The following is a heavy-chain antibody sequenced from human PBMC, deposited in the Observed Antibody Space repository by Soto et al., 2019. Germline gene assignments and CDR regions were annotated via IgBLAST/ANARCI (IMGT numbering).Heavy chain of an antibody. J-gene: IGHJ3*02. CDR3: AREFAAYYYDSSGPSDAFDI. CDR1: GGTFSSYA. Sequence: SVKVSCKASGGTFSSYAISWVRQAPGQGLEWMGGIIPIFGTANYAQKFQGRVTITADESTSTAYMELSSLRSEDTAVYYCAREFAAYYYDSSGPSDAFDIWGQGTMVTVSS. D-gene: IGHD3-22*01. V-gene: IGHV1-69*13. CDR2: IIPIFGTA.